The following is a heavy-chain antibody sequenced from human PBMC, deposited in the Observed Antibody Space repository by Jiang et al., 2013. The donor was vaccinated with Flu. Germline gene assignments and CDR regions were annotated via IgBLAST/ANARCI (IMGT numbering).Heavy chain of an antibody. Sequence: GSGLVKPSETLSLTCTVSGGSISSYYWSWIRQPAGKGLEWIGRIYNSGSTNYNPSLKSRVTMSVDTSKNQFSLKLSSVTAADTAVYYCARDNLVTPLVGLDYWGQGTLVTVSS. CDR2: IYNSGST. CDR1: GGSISSYY. D-gene: IGHD1-26*01. J-gene: IGHJ4*02. V-gene: IGHV4-4*07. CDR3: ARDNLVTPLVGLDY.